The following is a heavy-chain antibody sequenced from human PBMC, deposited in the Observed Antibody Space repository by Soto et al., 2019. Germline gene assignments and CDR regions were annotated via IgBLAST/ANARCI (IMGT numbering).Heavy chain of an antibody. D-gene: IGHD2-15*01. CDR2: ISSSSSYI. CDR1: GFTFSSYS. V-gene: IGHV3-21*01. CDR3: ARDREGGFVEGYCSGGSCYFGICNDY. J-gene: IGHJ4*02. Sequence: GGSLRLSCAASGFTFSSYSMNWVRQAPGKGLEWVSSISSSSSYIYYADSVKGRFTISRDNAKNSLYLQMNSLRAEDTAVYYCARDREGGFVEGYCSGGSCYFGICNDYWGQGTLVTVSS.